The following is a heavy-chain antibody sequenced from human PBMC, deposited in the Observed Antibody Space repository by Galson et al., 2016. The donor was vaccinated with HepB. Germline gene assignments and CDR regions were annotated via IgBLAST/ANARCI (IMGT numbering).Heavy chain of an antibody. V-gene: IGHV3-30*03. CDR2: IAYDGSIK. CDR1: GFTFSQYG. J-gene: IGHJ4*02. Sequence: SLRLSCAASGFTFSQYGMHWVRQAPGKGLEGVAVIAYDGSIKHYADSVKGRFTVSRDNSRNTLDLQVDSLRAEDTAVYYCASEFFERAGPNYFDYWGQGALVTVPS. CDR3: ASEFFERAGPNYFDY. D-gene: IGHD6-19*01.